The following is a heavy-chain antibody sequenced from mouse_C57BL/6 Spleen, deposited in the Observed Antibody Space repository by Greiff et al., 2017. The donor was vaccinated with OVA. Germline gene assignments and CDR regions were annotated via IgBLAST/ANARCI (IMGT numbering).Heavy chain of an antibody. V-gene: IGHV1-80*01. CDR3: ARSPYYYGKGYYAMDY. Sequence: VQLQQSGAELVKPGASVKISCKASGYAFSSYWMNWVKQRPGKGLEWIGQIYPGDGDTNYNGKFKGKATLTADKSSSTAYMQLSSLTSEDSAVYFCARSPYYYGKGYYAMDYWGQGTSVTVS. CDR2: IYPGDGDT. D-gene: IGHD1-1*01. J-gene: IGHJ4*01. CDR1: GYAFSSYW.